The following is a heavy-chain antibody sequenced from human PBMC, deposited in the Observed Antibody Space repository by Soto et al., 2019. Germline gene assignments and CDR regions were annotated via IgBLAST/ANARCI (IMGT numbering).Heavy chain of an antibody. D-gene: IGHD5-12*01. CDR3: ARGRWLQFHYFDY. J-gene: IGHJ4*02. CDR1: GYTFTGYY. CDR2: INPNSGGT. Sequence: QVQLVQSGAEVKKPGASVKVSCKASGYTFTGYYMHWVRQAPGQGLEWMGWINPNSGGTNYAQKFQSSVTMTRETSISTGYRELSRLRSDDTAVYYCARGRWLQFHYFDYWGQGTLVTVSS. V-gene: IGHV1-2*02.